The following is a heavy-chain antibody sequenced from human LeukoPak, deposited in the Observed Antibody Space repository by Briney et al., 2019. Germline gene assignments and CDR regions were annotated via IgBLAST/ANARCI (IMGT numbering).Heavy chain of an antibody. CDR3: ARRSRWEYYFDY. J-gene: IGHJ4*02. CDR1: GFTFSNYE. CDR2: ISSSGGTI. D-gene: IGHD1-26*01. Sequence: GGSLRLSCAASGFTFSNYEMNWVRQAPGKGLQWVSYISSSGGTIYYADSVKGRFTISRDNAKNSLYLQMNSLRAEDTAVYYCARRSRWEYYFDYWGQGTLVTVSS. V-gene: IGHV3-48*03.